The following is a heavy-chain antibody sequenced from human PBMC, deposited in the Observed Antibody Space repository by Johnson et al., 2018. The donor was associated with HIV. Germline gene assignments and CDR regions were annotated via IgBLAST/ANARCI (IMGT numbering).Heavy chain of an antibody. CDR3: ARDRVVELGANSDAFDI. J-gene: IGHJ3*02. V-gene: IGHV3-20*04. Sequence: EVQLVESGGGVVRPGGSLRLSCAASGFNVDDDALSWVRQVPGKGLEWVSGINYNGGSTGYADSVRDRFSISRDNAKNTLYLEMNSLRPEDTAVYYCARDRVVELGANSDAFDIWGQGTMVTVSS. CDR1: GFNVDDDA. D-gene: IGHD2-15*01. CDR2: INYNGGST.